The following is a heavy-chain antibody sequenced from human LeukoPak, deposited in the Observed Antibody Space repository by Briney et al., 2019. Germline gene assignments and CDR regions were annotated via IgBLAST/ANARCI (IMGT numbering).Heavy chain of an antibody. CDR1: GFTFDDYA. Sequence: GGSLRLSCAASGFTFDDYAMHWVRQAPGKGLEWVSGISWNSGSIGYADSVKGRLTISRDNAKNSLYLQMNSLRAEDTALYYCAKDIVPYGVYYFDYWGQGTLVTVSS. CDR3: AKDIVPYGVYYFDY. D-gene: IGHD2-2*01. J-gene: IGHJ4*02. V-gene: IGHV3-9*01. CDR2: ISWNSGSI.